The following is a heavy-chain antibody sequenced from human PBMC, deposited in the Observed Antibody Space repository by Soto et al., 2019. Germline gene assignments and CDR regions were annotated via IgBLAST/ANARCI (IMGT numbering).Heavy chain of an antibody. CDR3: ARAREAGADDAFDI. Sequence: QVPLVQSGAEVKKPGSSVKVSCKASGGTFSSYTISWVRQAPGQGLEWMGRIIPILGIANYAQKFQGRVTITADKXKSTAYMELSSLRSEDTAVYYCARAREAGADDAFDIWGQGTMVTVSS. J-gene: IGHJ3*02. CDR1: GGTFSSYT. D-gene: IGHD1-26*01. CDR2: IIPILGIA. V-gene: IGHV1-69*02.